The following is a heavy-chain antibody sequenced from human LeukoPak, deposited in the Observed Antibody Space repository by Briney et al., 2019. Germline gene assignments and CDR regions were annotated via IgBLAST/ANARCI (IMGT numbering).Heavy chain of an antibody. CDR1: GGSIGDYY. V-gene: IGHV4-59*01. CDR2: VYYTGAT. D-gene: IGHD5-18*01. J-gene: IGHJ5*02. CDR3: ARCGNSYGTGYQFDP. Sequence: SETLSLTCTVSGGSIGDYYWSWVRQTPGKGLEWIGFVYYTGATNYNPSLKSRVTISLDTSKNQFSLNLNSADAADTAVYFCARCGNSYGTGYQFDPWSQGTLVTVSS.